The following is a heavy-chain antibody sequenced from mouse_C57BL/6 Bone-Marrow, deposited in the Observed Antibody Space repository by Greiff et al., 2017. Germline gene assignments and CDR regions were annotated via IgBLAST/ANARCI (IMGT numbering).Heavy chain of an antibody. J-gene: IGHJ4*01. CDR3: ARGYYGSSPYYYAMEY. CDR1: GFNIKNTY. D-gene: IGHD1-1*01. V-gene: IGHV14-3*01. Sequence: EVQLQQSVAELVRPGASVKLSCTASGFNIKNTYMHWVKQRPEQGLEWIGRIDPANGNTKYASKFQGKATITADTSSNTAYLQLSSLTSEDTAIYYCARGYYGSSPYYYAMEYWGQGTSVTVSS. CDR2: IDPANGNT.